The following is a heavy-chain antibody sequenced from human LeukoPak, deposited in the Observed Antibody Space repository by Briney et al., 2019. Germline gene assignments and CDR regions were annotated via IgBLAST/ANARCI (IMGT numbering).Heavy chain of an antibody. D-gene: IGHD1-7*01. CDR3: ARATRTLNWNYGGAQYYFDY. CDR2: VNPNSGDT. CDR1: GYTFTGYY. Sequence: ASVKVSCKASGYTFTGYYLHWVRQAPGQGLEWMGCVNPNSGDTNYARKFQGSVTMTRDTSISTVYMELSRLRSDDTAVYYCARATRTLNWNYGGAQYYFDYWGQGTLVTVSS. J-gene: IGHJ4*02. V-gene: IGHV1-2*02.